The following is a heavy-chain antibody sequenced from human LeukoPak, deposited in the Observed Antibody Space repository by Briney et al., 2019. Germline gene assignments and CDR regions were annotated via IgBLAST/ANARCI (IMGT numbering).Heavy chain of an antibody. V-gene: IGHV3-30*04. J-gene: IGHJ4*02. CDR2: ISYDGSNK. Sequence: GGSLRLSCAASGFTFSSYAMHWVRQAPGKGLEWVAVISYDGSNKYYADSVKGRFTISRDNSKNTLYLQMNSLRAGDTAVYYCARVLHKRNYDSGVYYGYWGQGTLVTVSS. CDR1: GFTFSSYA. D-gene: IGHD3-22*01. CDR3: ARVLHKRNYDSGVYYGY.